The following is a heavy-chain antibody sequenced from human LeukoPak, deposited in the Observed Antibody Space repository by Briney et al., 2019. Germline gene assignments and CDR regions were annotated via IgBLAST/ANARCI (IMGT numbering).Heavy chain of an antibody. Sequence: GGSLRLSCAASGFTFSNYWMHWVRQAPGKGPVWVSRINSDGSIINYADSVKGRFTISRDNAKNTLHLQMNSLRDGDTAMYYCATSVGANWFDPWGQGTLVTVSS. CDR3: ATSVGANWFDP. J-gene: IGHJ5*02. V-gene: IGHV3-74*01. CDR1: GFTFSNYW. D-gene: IGHD1-26*01. CDR2: INSDGSII.